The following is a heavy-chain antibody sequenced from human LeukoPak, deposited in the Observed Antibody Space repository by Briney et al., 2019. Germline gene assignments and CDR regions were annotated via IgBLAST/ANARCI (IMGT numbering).Heavy chain of an antibody. D-gene: IGHD1-26*01. V-gene: IGHV4-34*01. Sequence: KPSETLSLTCAVYGGSFSGYYWSWIRQPPGKGLEWIGEINHSGSTNYNPSLKSRVTISVDTSKNQFSLKLSSVTAADTAVYYCARGRVVGARAFDYWGQGTLVTVSS. J-gene: IGHJ4*02. CDR2: INHSGST. CDR3: ARGRVVGARAFDY. CDR1: GGSFSGYY.